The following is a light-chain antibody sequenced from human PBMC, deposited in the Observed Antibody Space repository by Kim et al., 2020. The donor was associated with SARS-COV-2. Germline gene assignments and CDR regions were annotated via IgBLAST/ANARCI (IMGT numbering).Light chain of an antibody. J-gene: IGLJ2*01. CDR3: AAWDDSLSGVV. Sequence: GQRVTISLSGSSSNIGSNYVSWYQQLPGTAPNLLIYRNNQRPSGVPDRFSGSKSGTSASLAISGLRSEDEADYYCAAWDDSLSGVVFGGGTQLTVL. CDR2: RNN. CDR1: SSNIGSNY. V-gene: IGLV1-47*01.